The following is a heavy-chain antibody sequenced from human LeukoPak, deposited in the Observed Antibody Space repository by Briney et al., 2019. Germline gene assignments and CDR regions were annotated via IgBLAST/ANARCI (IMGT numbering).Heavy chain of an antibody. CDR3: ARVLYNWNDPYYFDH. CDR1: GYTFTGYY. Sequence: ASVKVSCKASGYTFTGYYMHWVRQAPGQGLEWMGWINPNSGGTNYAQKFQGRVTMTRDTSISTAYMELSRLRSDDTAVYYCARVLYNWNDPYYFDHWGQGTLVTVSS. V-gene: IGHV1-2*02. D-gene: IGHD1-1*01. J-gene: IGHJ4*02. CDR2: INPNSGGT.